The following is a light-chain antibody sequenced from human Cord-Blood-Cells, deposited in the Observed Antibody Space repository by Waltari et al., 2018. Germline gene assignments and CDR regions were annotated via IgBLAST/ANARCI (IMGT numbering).Light chain of an antibody. CDR2: GAS. CDR1: QSVSSSY. V-gene: IGKV3-20*01. CDR3: QQYGSSPYT. J-gene: IGKJ2*01. Sequence: EIVLTQSPGTLSLSPGERATLSCRASQSVSSSYLAWYHQKHGQAPRLLIYGASSRATGIPDRFRGSGSGTAFTITISRLEPEDFAVYYCQQYGSSPYTFGQGTKLEIK.